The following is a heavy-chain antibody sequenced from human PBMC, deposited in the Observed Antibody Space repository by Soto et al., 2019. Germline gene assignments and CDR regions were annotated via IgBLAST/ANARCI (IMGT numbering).Heavy chain of an antibody. CDR1: GFTFSSYG. CDR2: ISYEGSNK. V-gene: IGHV3-30*18. J-gene: IGHJ4*02. D-gene: IGHD4-17*01. Sequence: QVQLVESGGGVVQPGRSLRLSCAASGFTFSSYGMHWVRQAPGKGLEWVSVISYEGSNKYYADSVKGRFTISRDNSNNTLYLQMNSLRAEDTAVYYCAKDQRSHDYGDDGPLDYWGQGTLVTVSS. CDR3: AKDQRSHDYGDDGPLDY.